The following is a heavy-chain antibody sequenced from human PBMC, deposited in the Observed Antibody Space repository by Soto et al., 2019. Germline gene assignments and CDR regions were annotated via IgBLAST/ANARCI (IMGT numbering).Heavy chain of an antibody. CDR3: ARLGVRRGLDY. CDR2: IYYSGST. J-gene: IGHJ4*02. V-gene: IGHV4-39*01. D-gene: IGHD3-10*01. Sequence: QLQLQESGPGLVKPSETLSLTCTVSGGSISSSSYYWGWIRQPPGKGLEWIGSIYYSGSTYYNPSLKSRVTISVDTSKNQFSLKLSSVTAADTAVYYCARLGVRRGLDYWGQGTLVTVSS. CDR1: GGSISSSSYY.